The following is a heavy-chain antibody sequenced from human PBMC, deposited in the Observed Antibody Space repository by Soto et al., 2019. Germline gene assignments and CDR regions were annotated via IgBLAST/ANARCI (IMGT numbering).Heavy chain of an antibody. J-gene: IGHJ5*02. D-gene: IGHD5-12*01. V-gene: IGHV4-30-4*01. CDR2: IYYSGST. Sequence: QVQLQESGPGLVKPSQTLSLTCTVSGGSISSGDYYWSWIRQPPGKGLEWIGDIYYSGSTYDHPTLKRRVTISGDTSKNQFSPKLSSVTAADTAVYYCARGYSGYDHWGQGTLVTVSS. CDR1: GGSISSGDYY. CDR3: ARGYSGYDH.